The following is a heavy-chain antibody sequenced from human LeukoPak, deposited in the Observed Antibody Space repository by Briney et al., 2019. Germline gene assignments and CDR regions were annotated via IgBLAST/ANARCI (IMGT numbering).Heavy chain of an antibody. CDR1: GFTFSSYG. Sequence: GRYLRLSCAASGFTFSSYGMHWVRQAPGKGLEWVAVISYDGSNKYFADSVKGRFTISRDNSKNTLYLQMNSLRAEDTAVYYCAKDSGIAVAGTLRAFDIWGQGTMVTVSS. D-gene: IGHD6-19*01. V-gene: IGHV3-30*18. J-gene: IGHJ3*02. CDR3: AKDSGIAVAGTLRAFDI. CDR2: ISYDGSNK.